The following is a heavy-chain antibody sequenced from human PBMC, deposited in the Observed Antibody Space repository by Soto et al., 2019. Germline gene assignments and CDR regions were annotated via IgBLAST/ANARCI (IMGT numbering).Heavy chain of an antibody. J-gene: IGHJ6*02. CDR2: ISAYNGNT. CDR1: GYTFTSYG. D-gene: IGHD7-27*01. V-gene: IGHV1-18*01. CDR3: ARESVRVVTGDDYYCGMDV. Sequence: QVQLVQSGAEVKKPGASVKVSCKASGYTFTSYGISWVRQAPGQGLEWMGWISAYNGNTNYAQKLQGRVTMTTDTSASTAYMELRSLRSDDTAVYYCARESVRVVTGDDYYCGMDVWGQGTTVTVSS.